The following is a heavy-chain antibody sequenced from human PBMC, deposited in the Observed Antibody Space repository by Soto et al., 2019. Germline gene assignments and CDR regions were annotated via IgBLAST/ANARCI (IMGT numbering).Heavy chain of an antibody. Sequence: KESGPTLVKPTQTLTLTCTFSGFSLSTSGVGVGWIRQPPGKALEWLALIYWDDDKRYSPSLKSRLTITKDTSKNQVVLTMTNMDPVDTATYYCAHRGYCSGGSCYKPFDPWGQGTLVTVSS. D-gene: IGHD2-15*01. CDR1: GFSLSTSGVG. CDR2: IYWDDDK. J-gene: IGHJ5*02. CDR3: AHRGYCSGGSCYKPFDP. V-gene: IGHV2-5*02.